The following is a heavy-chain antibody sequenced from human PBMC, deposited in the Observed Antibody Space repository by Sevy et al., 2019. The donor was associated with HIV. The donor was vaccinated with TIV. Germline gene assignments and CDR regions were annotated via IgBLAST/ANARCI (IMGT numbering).Heavy chain of an antibody. CDR3: TRALATADTPEYYFDY. J-gene: IGHJ4*02. V-gene: IGHV3-49*03. CDR2: IRRNSHEPYGGTT. CDR1: GFTFGDYA. Sequence: GGSLRLSCTSSGFTFGDYAMSWFRQAPGKGLERVAFIRRNSHEPYGGTTEYAASVKGRLTISRDNSKRIAYLQMNSLKAEDTAVYYCTRALATADTPEYYFDYWGQGILVTVSS. D-gene: IGHD5-12*01.